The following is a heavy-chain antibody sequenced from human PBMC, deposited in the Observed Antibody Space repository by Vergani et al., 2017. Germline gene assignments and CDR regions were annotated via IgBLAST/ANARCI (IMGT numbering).Heavy chain of an antibody. V-gene: IGHV3-7*01. CDR1: GFTFGDYY. CDR2: IKRDGTEA. J-gene: IGHJ1*01. Sequence: EVHLLESGGGLVQSGGSLRLSCAASGFTFGDYYMAWIRLAPGKGLDWVAIIKRDGTEAFYVDSVKGRFTISRDNAKTTLYLQMNSLRDEDRGVYYCARISGGSAPYLHYWGQGTLVTVAS. CDR3: ARISGGSAPYLHY. D-gene: IGHD2-15*01.